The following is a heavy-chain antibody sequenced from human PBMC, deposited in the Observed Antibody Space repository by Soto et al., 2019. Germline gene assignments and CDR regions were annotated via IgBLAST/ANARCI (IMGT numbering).Heavy chain of an antibody. CDR1: GFTFSSYG. CDR3: AREGDYDILTGYYRGMFA. V-gene: IGHV3-33*01. D-gene: IGHD3-9*01. J-gene: IGHJ5*02. Sequence: LRLSCAASGFTFSSYGMHWVRQAPGKGLEWVAVIWYDGSNKYYADSVKGRFTISRDNSKNTLYLQMNSLRAEDTAVYYCAREGDYDILTGYYRGMFAWGQGTLVTVSS. CDR2: IWYDGSNK.